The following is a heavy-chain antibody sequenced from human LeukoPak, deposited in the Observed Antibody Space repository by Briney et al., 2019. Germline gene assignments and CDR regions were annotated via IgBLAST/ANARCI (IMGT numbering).Heavy chain of an antibody. Sequence: QPGGSLRLSCAASGFTFSSYGMHWVRQAPGKGLEWVAFIRCDGSNKYYADSVKGRFTISRDNSKNTLYLQMNSLRAEDTAVYYCAKDLVIWDYDFWSGYYEDYWGQGTLVTVSS. V-gene: IGHV3-30*02. D-gene: IGHD3-3*01. CDR3: AKDLVIWDYDFWSGYYEDY. CDR1: GFTFSSYG. CDR2: IRCDGSNK. J-gene: IGHJ4*02.